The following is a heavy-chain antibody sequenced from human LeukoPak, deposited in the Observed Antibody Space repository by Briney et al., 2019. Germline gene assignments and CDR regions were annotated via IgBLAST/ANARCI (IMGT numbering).Heavy chain of an antibody. V-gene: IGHV3-21*01. CDR1: GFTFSSYS. CDR2: ISSSSSYI. D-gene: IGHD4-17*01. CDR3: ARDVASTVTSDH. J-gene: IGHJ4*02. Sequence: GGSLRLSCAASGFTFSSYSMNWVRQAPGKGLEWVSSISSSSSYIYYADSVKGRFTISRDNAKNSLYLQMNSLRAEDTAVYYCARDVASTVTSDHWGQGTLVTVSS.